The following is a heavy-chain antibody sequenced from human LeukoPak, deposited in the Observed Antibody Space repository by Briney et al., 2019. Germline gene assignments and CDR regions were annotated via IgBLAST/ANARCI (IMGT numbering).Heavy chain of an antibody. J-gene: IGHJ4*02. CDR2: IYYSGST. V-gene: IGHV4-31*03. D-gene: IGHD4-17*01. CDR1: GGSISSGGYY. CDR3: ARSKGTVTTGIDY. Sequence: SETLSLTCTVSGGSISSGGYYWSWIRQHPGKGLEWIGYIYYSGSTYYNPSLESRVTISVDTSKNQFSLKLSSVTAADTAVYCCARSKGTVTTGIDYWGQGTLVTVSS.